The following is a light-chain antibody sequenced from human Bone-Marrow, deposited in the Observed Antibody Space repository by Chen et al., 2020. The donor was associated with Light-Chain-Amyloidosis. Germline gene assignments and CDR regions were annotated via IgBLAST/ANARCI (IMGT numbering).Light chain of an antibody. Sequence: SYELTQPPSVSVTPGQTARITCSGDDLPTKYAYWYQQKPGQAPGLVIHRDTERPSGISERFSGSSSGTTATLTIRGVQAEDEADYHCQSADSSGTYEVIFGGGTKLTVL. J-gene: IGLJ2*01. CDR1: DLPTKY. CDR2: RDT. CDR3: QSADSSGTYEVI. V-gene: IGLV3-25*03.